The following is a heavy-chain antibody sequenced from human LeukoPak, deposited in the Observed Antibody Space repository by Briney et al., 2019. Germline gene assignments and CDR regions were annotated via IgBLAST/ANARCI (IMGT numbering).Heavy chain of an antibody. CDR3: ARDTVTTFRFRDYYHYGMDV. CDR1: GFTVSTNY. D-gene: IGHD4-17*01. J-gene: IGHJ6*02. Sequence: PGGSLRLSCAASGFTVSTNYMNWVRQAPGKGLEWVSVIYSGGSTYYAGSVKGRFTISRDNSKNTLYLQMNSLRAEDTAVYYCARDTVTTFRFRDYYHYGMDVWGQGTTVTVSS. V-gene: IGHV3-53*01. CDR2: IYSGGST.